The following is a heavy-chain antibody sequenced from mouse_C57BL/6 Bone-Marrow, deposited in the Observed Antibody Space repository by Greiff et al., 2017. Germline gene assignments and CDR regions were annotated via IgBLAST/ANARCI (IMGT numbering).Heavy chain of an antibody. CDR1: GFTFSSYG. Sequence: DVQLQESGGDLVKPGGSLKLSCAASGFTFSSYGMSWVRQTPDKRLEWVATISSGGSYTYYPDSVKGRFTISRDNAKNTLYLQMSSLKSEDTAMYYCARHPHAMDYWGQGTSVTVSS. V-gene: IGHV5-6*01. J-gene: IGHJ4*01. CDR3: ARHPHAMDY. CDR2: ISSGGSYT.